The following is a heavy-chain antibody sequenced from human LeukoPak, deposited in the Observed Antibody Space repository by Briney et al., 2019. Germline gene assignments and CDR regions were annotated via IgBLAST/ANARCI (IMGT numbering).Heavy chain of an antibody. Sequence: NPSETLSLTCTVSGGSISSYYWSWIRQPPGKGLEWIGYIYYSGSTNYNPSLKSRVTISVDTSKNQFSLKLSSVTAADTAVYYCARVTYYYDRHFDHWGQGTLVTVSS. D-gene: IGHD3-22*01. CDR3: ARVTYYYDRHFDH. V-gene: IGHV4-59*01. CDR1: GGSISSYY. J-gene: IGHJ4*02. CDR2: IYYSGST.